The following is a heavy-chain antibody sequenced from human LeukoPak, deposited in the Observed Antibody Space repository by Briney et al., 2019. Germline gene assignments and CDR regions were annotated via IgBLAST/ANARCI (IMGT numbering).Heavy chain of an antibody. CDR3: ARPSPGYSSPYDAFDI. D-gene: IGHD6-13*01. J-gene: IGHJ3*02. V-gene: IGHV4-34*01. CDR2: INHSGST. Sequence: SETLSLTCAVYGGSFSGYYWSWIRQPPGKGLEWIGEINHSGSTNYNPSLKSRVTISVDTSKNQFSLKLSSVTAADTAVYYCARPSPGYSSPYDAFDIWGQGTMVTVSS. CDR1: GGSFSGYY.